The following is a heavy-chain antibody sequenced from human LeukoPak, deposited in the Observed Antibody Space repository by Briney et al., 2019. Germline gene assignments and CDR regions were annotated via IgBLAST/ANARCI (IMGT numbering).Heavy chain of an antibody. J-gene: IGHJ4*02. V-gene: IGHV4-39*07. CDR2: IYYSGST. CDR3: ARMVAGTRDIDY. D-gene: IGHD6-19*01. Sequence: SETLSLTCTVSGGSISSSSYYWGWIRQPPGKGLEWIGSIYYSGSTYYNPSLKSRVTISVDTSKNQFSLKLSSVTAADTAVYYCARMVAGTRDIDYWGQGTLVTVSS. CDR1: GGSISSSSYY.